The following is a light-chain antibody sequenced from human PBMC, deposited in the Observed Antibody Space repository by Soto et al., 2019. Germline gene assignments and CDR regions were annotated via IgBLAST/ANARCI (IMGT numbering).Light chain of an antibody. J-gene: IGLJ1*01. V-gene: IGLV2-14*01. CDR1: SSDVGGYNY. Sequence: QSVLTQPASVSGSPGQSITISCTGTSSDVGGYNYVSWYQQHPGKAPKLMIYEVSNRPSGVSNRFSGSKSGNTASLTISGLQAEDEADYYCSSYTSSSTYDFGTGTKVTV. CDR2: EVS. CDR3: SSYTSSSTYD.